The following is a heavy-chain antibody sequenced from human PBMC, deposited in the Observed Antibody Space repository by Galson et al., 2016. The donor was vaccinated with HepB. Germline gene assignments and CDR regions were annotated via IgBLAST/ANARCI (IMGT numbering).Heavy chain of an antibody. V-gene: IGHV4-4*08. J-gene: IGHJ3*02. D-gene: IGHD6-19*01. CDR2: IFSSGST. CDR1: GVSINGYY. CDR3: ARPVAGDAFDI. Sequence: ETLSLTCTVSGVSINGYYWSWIRQPPGKGLEWIGYIFSSGSTNNNSSLKSRVTISVVTSKSQFSLRLSSVTAADTAVYYCARPVAGDAFDIWGQGTMVTVSS.